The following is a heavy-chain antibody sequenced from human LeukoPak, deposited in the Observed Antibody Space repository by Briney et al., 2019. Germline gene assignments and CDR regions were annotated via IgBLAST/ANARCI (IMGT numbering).Heavy chain of an antibody. J-gene: IGHJ4*02. V-gene: IGHV3-48*01. CDR1: GFTFSSYS. CDR3: ARDDYGDYNGFDY. D-gene: IGHD4-17*01. CDR2: ISSGSSTI. Sequence: AGGSLRLSCAASGFTFSSYSMNWGRQAPGKGLEWVSYISSGSSTIYYADSVKGRFTISRDNAKNSLYLQMNSLRAEDTAVYYCARDDYGDYNGFDYWGQGTLVTVSS.